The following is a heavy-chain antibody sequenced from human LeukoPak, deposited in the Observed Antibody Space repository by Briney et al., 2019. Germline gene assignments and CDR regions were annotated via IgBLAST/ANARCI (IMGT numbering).Heavy chain of an antibody. CDR1: GFTVSNTY. Sequence: GGSLRLSCAASGFTVSNTYISWVRQAPGKGLEWVSVTYSAGNTYYIDSVKGRFAISRDNSKNTVFLQMNGLRADDTAVYYCARFPWAHCSDCWGQGTMVTVSS. V-gene: IGHV3-53*01. J-gene: IGHJ3*01. CDR2: TYSAGNT. CDR3: ARFPWAHCSDC. D-gene: IGHD2-15*01.